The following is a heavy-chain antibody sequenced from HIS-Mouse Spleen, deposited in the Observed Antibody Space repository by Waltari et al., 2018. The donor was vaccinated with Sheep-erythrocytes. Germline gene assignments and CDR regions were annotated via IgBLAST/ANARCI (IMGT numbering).Heavy chain of an antibody. CDR2: IYYSGGT. V-gene: IGHV4-31*03. CDR3: ARLITMVRGVTWYFDL. D-gene: IGHD3-10*01. J-gene: IGHJ2*01. Sequence: QVQLQESGPGLVKPSQTLSLTCTVSGGSISSGGYYWSWIRQHPGKGLEWIGYIYYSGGTYYNPSLTSRVTISVDTSKNQFSLKLSSVTAADTAVYYCARLITMVRGVTWYFDLWGRGTLVTVSS. CDR1: GGSISSGGYY.